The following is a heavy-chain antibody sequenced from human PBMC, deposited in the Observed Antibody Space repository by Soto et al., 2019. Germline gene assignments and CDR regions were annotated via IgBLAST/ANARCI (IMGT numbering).Heavy chain of an antibody. D-gene: IGHD3-22*01. Sequence: SETLSLTCAVYGGSFSGYYWSWIRQPPGKGLEWIGEINHSGSTNYNPSLKSRVTISVDTSKNQFSLKLSSVTAADTAVYYCERDYYDSSGRPTIDYWGQGTLVTVSS. V-gene: IGHV4-34*01. CDR1: GGSFSGYY. CDR3: ERDYYDSSGRPTIDY. CDR2: INHSGST. J-gene: IGHJ4*02.